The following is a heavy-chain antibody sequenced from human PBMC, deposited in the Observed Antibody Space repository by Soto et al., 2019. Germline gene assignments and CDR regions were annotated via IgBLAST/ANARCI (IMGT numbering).Heavy chain of an antibody. V-gene: IGHV1-18*04. CDR2: ISAYNGNT. J-gene: IGHJ3*01. CDR1: GYTFTSYG. CDR3: ATEKGPDIVVAGGGDLDL. Sequence: QVQLVQSGAEVKKPGASVKVSCKASGYTFTSYGISWVRQAPGQGLEWMGWISAYNGNTNYAQKRQGRGTMTSDTSPSTGDIELRGLGSDDAAVYYCATEKGPDIVVAGGGDLDLWGQGTMVTVPS. D-gene: IGHD2-15*01.